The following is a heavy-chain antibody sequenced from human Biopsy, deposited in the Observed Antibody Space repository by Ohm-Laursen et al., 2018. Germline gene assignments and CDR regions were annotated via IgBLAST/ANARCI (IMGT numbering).Heavy chain of an antibody. D-gene: IGHD3-22*01. V-gene: IGHV4-31*01. Sequence: TLSLTWSVSGASVKTSGYFWAWIRQRPGKGLEWIGYIFNSANTYYNPSLKNLITISGDTSKNQFSLKLNSVTAADTAVYYCARGDYFDSNGYFWFDPWGQGTLVTVSS. CDR3: ARGDYFDSNGYFWFDP. CDR1: GASVKTSGYF. CDR2: IFNSANT. J-gene: IGHJ5*02.